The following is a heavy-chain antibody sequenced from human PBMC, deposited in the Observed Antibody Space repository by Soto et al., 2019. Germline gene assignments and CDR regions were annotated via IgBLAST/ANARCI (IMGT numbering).Heavy chain of an antibody. D-gene: IGHD2-15*01. Sequence: SVKVSCKASGGTFSSYAISWVRQAPGQGLEWMGGIIPIFGTANYAQKFQGRVTITADESTSTAYMELSSLRSEDTAVYYCARDTPQGDIVVVPPPKYGMDVWGQGTTVTVSS. J-gene: IGHJ6*02. CDR3: ARDTPQGDIVVVPPPKYGMDV. V-gene: IGHV1-69*13. CDR2: IIPIFGTA. CDR1: GGTFSSYA.